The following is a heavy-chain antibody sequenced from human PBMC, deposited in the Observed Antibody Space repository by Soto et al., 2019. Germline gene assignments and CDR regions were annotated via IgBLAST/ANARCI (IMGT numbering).Heavy chain of an antibody. CDR2: IYYSGST. D-gene: IGHD2-15*01. CDR3: ARVGCSGGSCYSGESPQHFDY. J-gene: IGHJ4*02. Sequence: QVQLQESGPGLVKPSQTLSLICTVSGGSISSGDHYWSWIRQPPGKGLEWIGYIYYSGSTYYNPSLQSRSTITVDTSTHQFSLKVSSVTAADTAVYYCARVGCSGGSCYSGESPQHFDYWGQGTLVTVSS. CDR1: GGSISSGDHY. V-gene: IGHV4-30-4*01.